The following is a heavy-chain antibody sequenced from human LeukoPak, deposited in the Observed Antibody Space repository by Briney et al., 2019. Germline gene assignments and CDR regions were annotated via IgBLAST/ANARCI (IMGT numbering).Heavy chain of an antibody. J-gene: IGHJ5*02. CDR2: IYISGNT. CDR3: ASDWSKGSGWFDP. Sequence: SETLSLTCTVSGASVSSGGYYWSWIRQPAGKGLEWTGRIYISGNTNYNPSLKSRVTISVDTSKNQFSLKMNSVAASDTAVYYCASDWSKGSGWFDPWGPGTLVTVSS. V-gene: IGHV4-61*02. CDR1: GASVSSGGYY. D-gene: IGHD3-3*01.